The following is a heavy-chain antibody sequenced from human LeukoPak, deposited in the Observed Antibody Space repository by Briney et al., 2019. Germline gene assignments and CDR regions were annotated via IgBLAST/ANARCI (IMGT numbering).Heavy chain of an antibody. CDR2: IYPGDSDT. J-gene: IGHJ4*02. CDR1: GYSFTSNW. V-gene: IGHV5-51*01. CDR3: ASHVGEYSRAPIDG. D-gene: IGHD6-6*01. Sequence: GESLKISCKGSGYSFTSNWIGWVRQMPGKGLEWMGIIYPGDSDTRYRPSFQGQVTISADKSISTAYLQWSSLKAADTAMYYCASHVGEYSRAPIDGWGQGTLVTVSS.